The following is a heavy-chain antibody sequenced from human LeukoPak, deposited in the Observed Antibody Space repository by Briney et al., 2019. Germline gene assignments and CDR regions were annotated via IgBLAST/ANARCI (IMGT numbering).Heavy chain of an antibody. CDR2: ITQDGSEK. V-gene: IGHV3-7*01. CDR1: EFTFSSHQ. Sequence: GGSLRLSCAASEFTFSSHQMSWVSQAPGKGLEWVAKITQDGSEKYYMDSVKGRFIISRDNGKNSLYLQMNSPRVEDTAVYYCARDWRQDNAFDLWGQGTMVTVSS. D-gene: IGHD2-15*01. J-gene: IGHJ3*01. CDR3: ARDWRQDNAFDL.